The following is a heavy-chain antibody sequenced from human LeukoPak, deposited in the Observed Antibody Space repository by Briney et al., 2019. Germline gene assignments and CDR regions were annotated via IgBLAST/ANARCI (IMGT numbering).Heavy chain of an antibody. D-gene: IGHD2-2*01. V-gene: IGHV4-59*01. CDR3: ARAPIVVVPESWFDP. CDR2: IYYSGST. J-gene: IGHJ5*02. CDR1: GGSISSYY. Sequence: SETLSLTCTVSGGSISSYYWSWIRQPPGKGLEWIGYIYYSGSTNYNPSLKSRVTISVDTSKTQFSLELSSVTAADTAVYYCARAPIVVVPESWFDPWGQGTLVTVSS.